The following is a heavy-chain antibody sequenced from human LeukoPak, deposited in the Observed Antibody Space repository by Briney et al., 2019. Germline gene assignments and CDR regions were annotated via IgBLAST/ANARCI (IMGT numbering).Heavy chain of an antibody. CDR1: GYTFTGYY. Sequence: RASVKVSCKASGYTFTGYYMHWVRQAPGQGLEWMGWINPNSGGTNYAQKFQGRVTMTRDTSISTAYMELSRLRSDDTAVYYCARERAPSGSYYDAFDYWGQGTLVTVSS. CDR2: INPNSGGT. D-gene: IGHD1-26*01. J-gene: IGHJ4*02. V-gene: IGHV1-2*02. CDR3: ARERAPSGSYYDAFDY.